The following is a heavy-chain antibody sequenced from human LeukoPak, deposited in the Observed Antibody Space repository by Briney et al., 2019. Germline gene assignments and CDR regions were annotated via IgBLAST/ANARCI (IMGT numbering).Heavy chain of an antibody. CDR2: ISSSSRVI. Sequence: GGSLRLSCAASRFTFSSYSMNWVRQAPGKGLEWVSSISSSSRVIYYADSVKGRFTISRDNSKKTVYLQMNSLRAEGTAVYYCAKEGRYGEYFDYWGQGTLVTVSS. V-gene: IGHV3-21*01. J-gene: IGHJ4*02. CDR1: RFTFSSYS. CDR3: AKEGRYGEYFDY. D-gene: IGHD4-17*01.